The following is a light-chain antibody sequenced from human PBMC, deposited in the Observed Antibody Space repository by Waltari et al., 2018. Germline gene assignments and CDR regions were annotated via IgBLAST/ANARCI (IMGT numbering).Light chain of an antibody. CDR1: SSKIGNNY. V-gene: IGLV1-51*02. CDR2: ENK. Sequence: QSVLTQPPSVSAAPGQTVTISCSADSSKIGNNYVSWYQHFPGQTPKPLIYENKRRPSGIPDRFSGSKSCTSATLGITGLQTGDEADYYCGTWDASLGGIFGTGTKVTVL. J-gene: IGLJ1*01. CDR3: GTWDASLGGI.